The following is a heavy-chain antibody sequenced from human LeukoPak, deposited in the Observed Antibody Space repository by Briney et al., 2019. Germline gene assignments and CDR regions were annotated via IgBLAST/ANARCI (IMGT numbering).Heavy chain of an antibody. Sequence: GGSLRLSCAASGFTFSSYAMSWVRQAPGKGLDWVSAISGSGGSTYYADSVKGRFTISRDNSKNTLYLQMNSLRAEDTAVYYCAKDTYYGSGSYHNWFDPWGQGTLVTVSS. CDR3: AKDTYYGSGSYHNWFDP. D-gene: IGHD3-10*01. J-gene: IGHJ5*02. V-gene: IGHV3-23*01. CDR2: ISGSGGST. CDR1: GFTFSSYA.